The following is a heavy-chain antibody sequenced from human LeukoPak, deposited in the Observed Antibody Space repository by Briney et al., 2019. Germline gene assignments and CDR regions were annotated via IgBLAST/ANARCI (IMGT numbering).Heavy chain of an antibody. CDR3: ARVRVAARTDDAFDI. D-gene: IGHD6-6*01. V-gene: IGHV4-31*03. Sequence: SETLSLTCTVSGGSICGGGYYWSWIRQHPGKGLEWIGYIYYSGSTYYNPSLKSRVTISVDTSKNQFSLKLSSVTAADTAVYYCARVRVAARTDDAFDIWGQGTMVTVSS. J-gene: IGHJ3*02. CDR1: GGSICGGGYY. CDR2: IYYSGST.